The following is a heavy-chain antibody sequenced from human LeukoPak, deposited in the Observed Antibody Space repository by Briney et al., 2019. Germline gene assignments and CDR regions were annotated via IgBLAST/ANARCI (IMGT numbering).Heavy chain of an antibody. CDR1: GFTFSSYA. D-gene: IGHD3-22*01. V-gene: IGHV3-30-3*01. CDR2: ISYDGSNK. CDR3: ARTTYYYDSSGYYYEN. J-gene: IGHJ4*02. Sequence: GGSLRLSCAASGFTFSSYAMPWVRQAPGKGLEWVAVISYDGSNKYYADSVKGRFTISRDNSKNTLYLQMNSLRAEDTAVYYCARTTYYYDSSGYYYENWGQGTLVTVSS.